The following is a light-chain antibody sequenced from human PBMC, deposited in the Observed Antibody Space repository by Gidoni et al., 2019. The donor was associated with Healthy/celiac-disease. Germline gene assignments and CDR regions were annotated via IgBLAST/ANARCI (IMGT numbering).Light chain of an antibody. CDR3: QQYNNWPPPYT. CDR2: GAS. V-gene: IGKV3D-15*03. CDR1: QSVSSN. J-gene: IGKJ2*01. Sequence: EIVMTQSPATLSVSPGERATLSCRASQSVSSNLAWYQQKPGQAPRLLIYGASIRATGIPARFSGSGSGTEFTLTISILQSEDFAVYYCQQYNNWPPPYTFGQGTKLEIK.